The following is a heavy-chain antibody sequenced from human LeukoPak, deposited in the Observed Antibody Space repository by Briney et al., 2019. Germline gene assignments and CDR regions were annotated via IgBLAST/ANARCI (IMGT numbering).Heavy chain of an antibody. CDR2: INHSGST. V-gene: IGHV4-34*01. Sequence: SETLSLTCAVYGGSFSGYYWSWIRQPPGKGLEWIGEINHSGSTNYNPSLKCRVTISVDTSKNQFSLKLSSVTAADTAVYYCARGPMVFQHWGQGTLVTVSS. CDR3: ARGPMVFQH. J-gene: IGHJ1*01. CDR1: GGSFSGYY. D-gene: IGHD3-10*01.